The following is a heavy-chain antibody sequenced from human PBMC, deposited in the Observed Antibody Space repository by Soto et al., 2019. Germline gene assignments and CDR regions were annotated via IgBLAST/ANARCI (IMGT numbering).Heavy chain of an antibody. CDR2: IYSGGST. J-gene: IGHJ6*02. D-gene: IGHD6-6*01. CDR3: ASLSTIAARSQRHYYYYVMDV. Sequence: GGSLRLSCAASGFTVSSNYMSWVRQAPGKGLEWVSVIYSGGSTYYADSVKGRSTISRDNSKNTLYLQMNSLRAEDTAVYYCASLSTIAARSQRHYYYYVMDVWGQGTTVTVSS. CDR1: GFTVSSNY. V-gene: IGHV3-53*01.